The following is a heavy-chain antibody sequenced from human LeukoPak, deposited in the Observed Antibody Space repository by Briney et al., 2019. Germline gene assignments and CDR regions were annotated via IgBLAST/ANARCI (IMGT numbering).Heavy chain of an antibody. J-gene: IGHJ6*03. CDR1: GGTFSSYA. CDR3: ARAPMKGVGYYYYMDV. V-gene: IGHV1-69*06. D-gene: IGHD3-3*01. CDR2: IIPIFGTA. Sequence: AASVKVSCKASGGTFSSYAINWVRQAPGQGLEWMGGIIPIFGTANYAQKFQGRVTITADKSTSTAYMELSSLRSEDTAVYYCARAPMKGVGYYYYMDVWGKGTTVTVSS.